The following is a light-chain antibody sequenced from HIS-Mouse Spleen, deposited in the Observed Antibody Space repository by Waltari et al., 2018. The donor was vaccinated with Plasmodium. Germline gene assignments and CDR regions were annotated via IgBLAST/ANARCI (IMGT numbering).Light chain of an antibody. CDR1: QSISSW. J-gene: IGKJ1*01. Sequence: DIQMTHSPSPLSAPVGDRVTTTCRASQSISSWLAWYQKKTGKGPKLLIYKASSLESGGPSRFSGSGSGTEFTLTISSLQPDDFATYYCQQYNSYSWTFGQGTKVEIK. V-gene: IGKV1-5*03. CDR3: QQYNSYSWT. CDR2: KAS.